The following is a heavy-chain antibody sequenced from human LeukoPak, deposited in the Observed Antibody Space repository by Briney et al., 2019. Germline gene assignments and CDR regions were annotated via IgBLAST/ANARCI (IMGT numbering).Heavy chain of an antibody. D-gene: IGHD4-11*01. V-gene: IGHV3-30*09. CDR3: ATVTKVDFDY. J-gene: IGHJ4*02. CDR2: VSVEGIGR. CDR1: GFTFSSYT. Sequence: PGRSLRLSCAASGFTFSSYTFYWFRQAPGKGLEWVASVSVEGIGRYFPGSVEGRFAISRDDSKKSVFLQMSNVRPEDTALYFCATVTKVDFDYWGQGTLVNVSS.